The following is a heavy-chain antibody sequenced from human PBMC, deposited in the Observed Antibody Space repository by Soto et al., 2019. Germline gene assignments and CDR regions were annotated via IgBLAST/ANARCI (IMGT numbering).Heavy chain of an antibody. Sequence: QLQLQESGPGLVKPSEALSLTCTVSGGSISSSSYYWGWIRQPPGKGLEWIGSIYYSGSTYYNPSLKSRVTISVDTSKNQFSLKLSSVTAADTAVYYCARHIAAAGTRWFDPWGQGTLVTVSS. J-gene: IGHJ5*02. D-gene: IGHD6-13*01. CDR1: GGSISSSSYY. CDR3: ARHIAAAGTRWFDP. V-gene: IGHV4-39*01. CDR2: IYYSGST.